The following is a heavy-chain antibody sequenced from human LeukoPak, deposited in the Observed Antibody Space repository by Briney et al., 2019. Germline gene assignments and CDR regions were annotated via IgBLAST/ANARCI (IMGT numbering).Heavy chain of an antibody. CDR2: INPNSGGT. CDR1: GYTFTGYY. V-gene: IGHV1-2*02. D-gene: IGHD3-9*01. Sequence: ASVKVSCKASGYTFTGYYMHWVRQAPGQGLEWMGWINPNSGGTNYAQKFQGRVTMTRDTSISTAYMELSRLRSDDTAVYYCARGRLVTTLYYFDYWGQGTLVTVSS. J-gene: IGHJ4*02. CDR3: ARGRLVTTLYYFDY.